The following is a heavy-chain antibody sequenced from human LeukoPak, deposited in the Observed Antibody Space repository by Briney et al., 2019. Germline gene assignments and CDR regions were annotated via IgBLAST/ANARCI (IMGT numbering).Heavy chain of an antibody. CDR2: ISWNSGRI. D-gene: IGHD2-8*01. J-gene: IGHJ4*02. CDR1: GFTFEDYT. CDR3: AASEEQVSSFDY. V-gene: IGHV3-9*01. Sequence: GRSLRLSCAASGFTFEDYTMHWVRQAPGKGLEWVSGISWNSGRIGYADSVKGRFTISRDNAKNSLYLQMNSLRAEDTALYYCAASEEQVSSFDYWGQGTLVTASS.